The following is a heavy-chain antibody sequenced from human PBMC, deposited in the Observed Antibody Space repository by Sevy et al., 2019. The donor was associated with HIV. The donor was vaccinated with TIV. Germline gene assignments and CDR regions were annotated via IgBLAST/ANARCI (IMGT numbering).Heavy chain of an antibody. V-gene: IGHV4-59*01. Sequence: SETLSLTCTVSGGSMSNYYWSWIRQPPGKGLEWTGYVHYSGRTSYNPSLQSRVTISVDMSKSYFSLKLISVTAADTAVYFCAGRGDDAFDIWGQGIMVTVSS. CDR2: VHYSGRT. J-gene: IGHJ3*02. CDR3: AGRGDDAFDI. CDR1: GGSMSNYY.